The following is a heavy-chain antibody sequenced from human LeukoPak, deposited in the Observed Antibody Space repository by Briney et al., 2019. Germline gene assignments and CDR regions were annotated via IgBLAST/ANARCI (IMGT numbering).Heavy chain of an antibody. J-gene: IGHJ4*02. D-gene: IGHD3-10*01. V-gene: IGHV3-64*01. CDR2: ISSNGGGT. CDR1: GFTFSSYA. CDR3: ARDRGGHFDY. Sequence: GGSLRLSCAASGFTFSSYAMHWVRQAPGKGLEYVSAISSNGGGTYYANSVKGRFTISRDNSKNTLYLQMGSLRAEDMAVYYCARDRGGHFDYWGQGTLVTVSS.